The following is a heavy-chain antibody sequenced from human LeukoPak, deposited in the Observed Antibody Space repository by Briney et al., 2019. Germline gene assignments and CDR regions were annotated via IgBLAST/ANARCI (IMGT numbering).Heavy chain of an antibody. CDR2: IYSGGST. Sequence: PGGSLRLSCAASGFTVSSNYMSWVRQTPGKGLEWVSVIYSGGSTYYADSVKGRFTISRDNSKNTLYLQMNSLRADDTAVYYCALRNYGSSPSAFDMWGQGTMVTVSS. D-gene: IGHD6-13*01. V-gene: IGHV3-66*01. CDR1: GFTVSSNY. CDR3: ALRNYGSSPSAFDM. J-gene: IGHJ3*02.